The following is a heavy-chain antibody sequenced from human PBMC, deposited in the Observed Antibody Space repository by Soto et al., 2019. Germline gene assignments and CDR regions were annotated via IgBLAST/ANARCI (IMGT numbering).Heavy chain of an antibody. J-gene: IGHJ4*02. CDR3: AREISSSFPYYFDY. Sequence: SETLSLTCTVSGASIRSTDYYWSWIRQPAGKGLEWIGRIYTSGSTNYNPSLKSRVTMSVDTSKNQFSLKLSSVTAADTAVYYCAREISSSFPYYFDYWGQGTLVTVS. D-gene: IGHD6-13*01. CDR1: GASIRSTDYY. V-gene: IGHV4-4*07. CDR2: IYTSGST.